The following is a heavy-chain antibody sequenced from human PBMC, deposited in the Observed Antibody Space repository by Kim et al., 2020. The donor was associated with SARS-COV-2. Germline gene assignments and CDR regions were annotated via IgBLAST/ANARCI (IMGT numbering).Heavy chain of an antibody. Sequence: SVKVSCKASGGTFSSYAISWVRQAPGQGLEWMGGIIPIFGTANYAQKFQGRVTITADESTSTAYMELSSLRSEDTAVYYCARDSPYSSSWYSSYYYGMDVWGPGTTVTVSS. CDR2: IIPIFGTA. V-gene: IGHV1-69*13. J-gene: IGHJ6*02. CDR1: GGTFSSYA. CDR3: ARDSPYSSSWYSSYYYGMDV. D-gene: IGHD6-13*01.